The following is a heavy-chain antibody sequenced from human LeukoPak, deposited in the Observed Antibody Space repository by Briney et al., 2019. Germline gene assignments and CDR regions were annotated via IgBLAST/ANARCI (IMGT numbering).Heavy chain of an antibody. D-gene: IGHD2-2*01. Sequence: GESLRLSCAASGFTFSSYSMNWVRQAPGKGLEWVSSISSSSTYLYYADSVKGRFTISRDKARNSLYLQMNSLRAEDTAVYYCAKGPGPAAIGLYWGQGTLVTVSS. CDR3: AKGPGPAAIGLY. CDR2: ISSSSTYL. V-gene: IGHV3-21*06. CDR1: GFTFSSYS. J-gene: IGHJ4*02.